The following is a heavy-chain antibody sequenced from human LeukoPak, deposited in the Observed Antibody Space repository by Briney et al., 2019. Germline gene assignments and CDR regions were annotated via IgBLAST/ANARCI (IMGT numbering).Heavy chain of an antibody. CDR3: ARRSVRGVSDY. D-gene: IGHD3-10*01. V-gene: IGHV4-59*01. J-gene: IGHJ4*02. CDR2: IYYSGST. Sequence: SETLSLTCTVSGGSISSYYWSWIRQPPGKGLEWIGYIYYSGSTNYNPSLKSRVTISVDTSKNQSSLKLSSVTAADTAVYYCARRSVRGVSDYWGQGTLVTVSS. CDR1: GGSISSYY.